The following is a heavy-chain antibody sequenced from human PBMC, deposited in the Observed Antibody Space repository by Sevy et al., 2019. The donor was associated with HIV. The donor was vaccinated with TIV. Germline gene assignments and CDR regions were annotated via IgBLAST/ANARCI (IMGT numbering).Heavy chain of an antibody. CDR1: GGSISRSY. D-gene: IGHD6-13*01. V-gene: IGHV4-59*01. J-gene: IGHJ4*02. CDR3: ARDRVQAAGHFDY. Sequence: SETLSLTCTVSGGSISRSYWSWIRQPPGKGLEWIADIYSTGSTNYNPSLKNRVIMSIDTSKNLFSLKLTSVTAADTATYYCARDRVQAAGHFDYWGQGTLVTVSS. CDR2: IYSTGST.